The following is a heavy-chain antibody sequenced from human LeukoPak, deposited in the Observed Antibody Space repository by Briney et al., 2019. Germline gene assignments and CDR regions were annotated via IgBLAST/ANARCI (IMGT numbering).Heavy chain of an antibody. V-gene: IGHV3-53*01. D-gene: IGHD3-9*01. Sequence: GGSLRLSCAASGSTVSSYFMSWVRQAPGKGLEWVSVIYDGGSTDNADAVKGRCTISRDNSKTTLYLQMNSLRAEDTAMYCCARDNHILSGYYNAFDITGQGTLVTVSS. CDR2: IYDGGST. CDR3: ARDNHILSGYYNAFDI. CDR1: GSTVSSYF. J-gene: IGHJ3*02.